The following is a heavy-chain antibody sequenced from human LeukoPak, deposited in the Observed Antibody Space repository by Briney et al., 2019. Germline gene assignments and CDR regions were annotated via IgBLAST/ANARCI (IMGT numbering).Heavy chain of an antibody. CDR3: AKVEGASKASVY. D-gene: IGHD1-1*01. CDR1: GFSFSDYA. Sequence: GGSLRLSCAASGFSFSDYAMTWVRQAPGKGLEWVSSISGSGGSTYYADSVKGRFTISRDNSKNTLYLQMYSLRAEDPAVYYCAKVEGASKASVYWGQGALVTVSS. V-gene: IGHV3-23*01. CDR2: ISGSGGST. J-gene: IGHJ4*02.